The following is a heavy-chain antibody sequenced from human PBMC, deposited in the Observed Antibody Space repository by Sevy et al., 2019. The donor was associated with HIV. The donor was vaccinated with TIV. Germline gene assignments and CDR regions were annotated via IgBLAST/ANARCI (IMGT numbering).Heavy chain of an antibody. CDR2: ISAYNGNT. CDR1: GYTFTSYG. V-gene: IGHV1-18*01. CDR3: ARVVVVPAAQQDYYYYGMDV. J-gene: IGHJ6*02. D-gene: IGHD2-2*01. Sequence: ASVKVSCKASGYTFTSYGISWVRQAPGQGLEWMGWISAYNGNTNYAQKLQGRVTMTTDTSTSTAYMELGSLRSDDTAVYYCARVVVVPAAQQDYYYYGMDVWGQGTTVTVSS.